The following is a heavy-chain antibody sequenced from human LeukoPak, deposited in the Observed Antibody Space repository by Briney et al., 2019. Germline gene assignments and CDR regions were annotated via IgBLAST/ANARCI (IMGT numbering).Heavy chain of an antibody. V-gene: IGHV3-21*04. Sequence: GGSLRLSCAASGFTFSSYSMNWVRQAPGKGLEWVSSISSSSSYIYYADSVKGRFTISRDNSKNTLYLQMNSLRAEDTAVYYCEKVRIQLWLFGAFDIWGQGTMVTVSS. J-gene: IGHJ3*02. CDR3: EKVRIQLWLFGAFDI. CDR1: GFTFSSYS. CDR2: ISSSSSYI. D-gene: IGHD5-18*01.